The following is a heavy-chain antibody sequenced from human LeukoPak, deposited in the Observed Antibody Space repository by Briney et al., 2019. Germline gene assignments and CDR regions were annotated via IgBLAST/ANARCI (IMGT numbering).Heavy chain of an antibody. V-gene: IGHV3-33*06. D-gene: IGHD5-18*01. J-gene: IGHJ4*02. CDR1: GFTFSSYG. Sequence: PGRSLRLSCAACGFTFSSYGMHWVRQAPGKGLEWVAVIWYDGSNKYYADSVKGRFTISRDNSKNTLYLQMNSLRAEDTAVYYCAKESGGYSYGYWLYYFDYWGQGTLVTVCS. CDR2: IWYDGSNK. CDR3: AKESGGYSYGYWLYYFDY.